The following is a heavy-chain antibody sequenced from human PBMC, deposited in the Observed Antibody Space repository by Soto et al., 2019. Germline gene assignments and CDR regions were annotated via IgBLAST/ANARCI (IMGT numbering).Heavy chain of an antibody. CDR3: ARGRYNSGSYCDY. CDR2: INHSGST. Sequence: SETLSLTCAVYGGSFSGYYWIWIRQPPGKGLEWIGEINHSGSTNYNPSLKSRVTISVDTSKNQFSLRLSSVTAADTAVYYCARGRYNSGSYCDYWGQGTLVTVSS. CDR1: GGSFSGYY. V-gene: IGHV4-34*01. J-gene: IGHJ4*02. D-gene: IGHD1-26*01.